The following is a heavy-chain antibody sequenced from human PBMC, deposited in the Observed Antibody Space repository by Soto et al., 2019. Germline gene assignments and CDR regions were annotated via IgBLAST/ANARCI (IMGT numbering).Heavy chain of an antibody. CDR1: GYTLTELS. V-gene: IGHV1-24*01. CDR3: ETFLFFRGPEHYDSIVYPGPAFDI. J-gene: IGHJ3*02. CDR2: FDPEDGET. Sequence: ASVKVSCKVSGYTLTELSMHWVRQAPGKGLEWMGGFDPEDGETIYAQKFQGRVTMTEDTSTDTAYMELSSLRSEDTAVYYFETFLFFRGPEHYDSIVYPGPAFDIWGQGTRVTVS. D-gene: IGHD3-22*01.